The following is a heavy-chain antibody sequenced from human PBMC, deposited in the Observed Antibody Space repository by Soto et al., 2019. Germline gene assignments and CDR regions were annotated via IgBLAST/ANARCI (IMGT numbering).Heavy chain of an antibody. V-gene: IGHV1-69*06. D-gene: IGHD2-2*02. CDR3: ARDLCGSATCYTWSDV. J-gene: IGHJ6*02. CDR1: GGTFSSYA. Sequence: ASVKVSCKASGGTFSSYAISWVRQAPGQGLEWMGGIIPMFATAEYAQRFQGRVTITADRSTSTAYMELSSLRSEDTAVYYCARDLCGSATCYTWSDVWGQGTTVTVSS. CDR2: IIPMFATA.